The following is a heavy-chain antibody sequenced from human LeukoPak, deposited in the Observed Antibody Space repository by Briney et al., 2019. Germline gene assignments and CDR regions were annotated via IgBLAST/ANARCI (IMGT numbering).Heavy chain of an antibody. V-gene: IGHV3-23*01. CDR3: AKGSGSWRA. J-gene: IGHJ5*02. Sequence: SLRLSCAVSGFTFSSYATSWVCPAPGRGLGWVSAISGSVGSTYYAGSVRGQSTISRDNSRNTPYLQWNSLTAADPPVNACAKGSGSWRALGQGTLVTVSS. CDR1: GFTFSSYA. CDR2: ISGSVGST. D-gene: IGHD3-3*01.